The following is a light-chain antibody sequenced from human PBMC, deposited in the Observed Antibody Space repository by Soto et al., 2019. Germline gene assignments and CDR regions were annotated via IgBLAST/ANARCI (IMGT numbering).Light chain of an antibody. Sequence: QSALTQPPSASGSPGQSVTISCTGTSSDVGAYNYVSWYQQHPGKAPKLMIYEVLKRPSGVPDRFSGSKSGNMASLTVSGLQAEDDADYYCTSYGGINNFVVFGGGTKVTVL. CDR2: EVL. V-gene: IGLV2-8*01. J-gene: IGLJ2*01. CDR1: SSDVGAYNY. CDR3: TSYGGINNFVV.